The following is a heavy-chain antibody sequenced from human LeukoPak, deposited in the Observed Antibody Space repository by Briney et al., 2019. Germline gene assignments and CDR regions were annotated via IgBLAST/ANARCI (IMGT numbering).Heavy chain of an antibody. V-gene: IGHV3-53*01. CDR2: TYRGDAT. J-gene: IGHJ3*02. D-gene: IGHD3-3*01. Sequence: GGSLRLSCAASGFIVSNIYISWVRQAPGQGLEWVSVTYRGDATNYAESVKGRFSISRDNSKNTLYLQMNSLRAEDTAVYYCARVLEVFSDAFDIWGQGTMVTVSS. CDR1: GFIVSNIY. CDR3: ARVLEVFSDAFDI.